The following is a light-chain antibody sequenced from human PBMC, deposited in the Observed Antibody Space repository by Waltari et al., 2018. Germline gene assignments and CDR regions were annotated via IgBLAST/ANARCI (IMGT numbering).Light chain of an antibody. CDR3: QHHFRLPAT. Sequence: IMLTQSPGTLSLSPGERATLSYRASQSISRYLAWYQQKPGQAPRLLIYAASTRATGIPDRFSGSGSGTDFSLTISGLEPEDSAVYYCQHHFRLPATFGQGTKVEIK. J-gene: IGKJ1*01. CDR2: AAS. V-gene: IGKV3-20*01. CDR1: QSISRY.